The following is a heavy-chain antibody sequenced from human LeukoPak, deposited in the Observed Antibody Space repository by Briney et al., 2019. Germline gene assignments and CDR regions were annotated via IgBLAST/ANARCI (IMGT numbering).Heavy chain of an antibody. CDR1: KITFSNYG. CDR2: ISSSSSTI. D-gene: IGHD2-2*01. Sequence: GGSLRLSCAASKITFSNYGMHWVRQAPGKGLEWVSYISSSSSTITYADSVRGRFTISRDNDKNSLYLQMNSLRAEDTAVYFCAREAPALDSWGQGTLLTVSS. J-gene: IGHJ4*02. CDR3: AREAPALDS. V-gene: IGHV3-48*01.